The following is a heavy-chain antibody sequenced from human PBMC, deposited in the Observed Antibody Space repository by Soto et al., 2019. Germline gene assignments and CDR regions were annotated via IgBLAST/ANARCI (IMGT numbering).Heavy chain of an antibody. D-gene: IGHD3-22*01. CDR1: GYTFTAYY. CDR2: INPNSGGT. V-gene: IGHV1-2*04. Sequence: QVQLVQSGAEVKKPGASMKVSCKASGYTFTAYYIHWVRQAPGQGLEWLGWINPNSGGTTYAQKFQGWVTMTRDTSISTAYMELSGLRSNDTAVYYCARGVDWAMMTFDIWGQGTMVTVSS. J-gene: IGHJ3*02. CDR3: ARGVDWAMMTFDI.